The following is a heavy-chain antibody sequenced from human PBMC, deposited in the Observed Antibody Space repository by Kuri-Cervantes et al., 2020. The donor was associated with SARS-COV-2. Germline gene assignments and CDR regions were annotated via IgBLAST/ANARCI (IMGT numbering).Heavy chain of an antibody. CDR3: ARDRLAAAGYYYHYGMDV. CDR1: GGTFSSYA. CDR2: IIPIFGTA. D-gene: IGHD6-13*01. V-gene: IGHV1-69*13. Sequence: SVKVSCKASGGTFSSYAISWVRQAPGQGLEWMGGIIPIFGTANYAQKFQGRVTITADESTSTAYMELSSLRSEDTAVYYCARDRLAAAGYYYHYGMDVWGQGTTVTVSS. J-gene: IGHJ6*02.